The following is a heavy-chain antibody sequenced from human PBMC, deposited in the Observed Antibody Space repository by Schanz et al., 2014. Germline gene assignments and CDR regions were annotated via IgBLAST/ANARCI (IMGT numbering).Heavy chain of an antibody. CDR2: VCYDGSKK. Sequence: QVQLVESGGGVVQPGRSLRLSCAASGFTFSSYAMHWVRQAPGKGLEWVAVVCYDGSKKYYADSVKGRFTISRDTPKNTLYVQMNSLRADDTAVYYCVKPIKFRGGYTFEGWGQGTLVTVSS. CDR1: GFTFSSYA. D-gene: IGHD6-25*01. J-gene: IGHJ4*02. CDR3: VKPIKFRGGYTFEG. V-gene: IGHV3-30*04.